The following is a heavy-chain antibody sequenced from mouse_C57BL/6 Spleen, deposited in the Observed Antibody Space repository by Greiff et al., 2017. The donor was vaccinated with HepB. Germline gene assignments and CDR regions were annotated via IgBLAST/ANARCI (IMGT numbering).Heavy chain of an antibody. J-gene: IGHJ1*03. V-gene: IGHV5-17*01. CDR3: ARGGGDWYFEV. CDR2: ISSGSSTI. Sequence: EVQLVESGGGLVKPGGSLKLSCAASGFTFSDYGMHWVGQAPEKGLEWVAYISSGSSTIYYADTVKGRFTISRDNAKNTLFLQMTSLRSEDTDMYYCARGGGDWYFEVWGTGTTVTVSS. CDR1: GFTFSDYG.